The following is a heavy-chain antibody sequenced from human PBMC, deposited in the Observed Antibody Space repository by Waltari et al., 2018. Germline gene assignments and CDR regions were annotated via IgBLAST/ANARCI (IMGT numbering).Heavy chain of an antibody. CDR2: IKQDGSEK. Sequence: EVQLVESGGGLVQPGGSLRLSCAASGFTFSSYWMSWVRQAPGKGLEWVANIKQDGSEKYYVDSAKGRFTISRDNAKNSLYLQMNSLRAEDTAVYYCARDLSIAARNFDYWGQGTLVTVSS. V-gene: IGHV3-7*01. D-gene: IGHD6-6*01. J-gene: IGHJ4*02. CDR3: ARDLSIAARNFDY. CDR1: GFTFSSYW.